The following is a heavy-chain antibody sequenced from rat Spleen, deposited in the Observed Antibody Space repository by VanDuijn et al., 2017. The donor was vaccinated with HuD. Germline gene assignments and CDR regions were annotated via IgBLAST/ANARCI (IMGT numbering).Heavy chain of an antibody. CDR1: GFTFSIYW. V-gene: IGHV5-31*01. J-gene: IGHJ2*01. CDR3: ARQDDLGGTTVEDY. D-gene: IGHD1-1*01. Sequence: EVQLVESGGGLVQPGRSLKLSCIASGFTFSIYWMTWIRQTPGKGLEWVASITNTGDSTYYPDSVPGRFTIPRDNAKSTLYLQMNSLRSEDTATYYCARQDDLGGTTVEDYWGQGVMVTVSS. CDR2: ITNTGDST.